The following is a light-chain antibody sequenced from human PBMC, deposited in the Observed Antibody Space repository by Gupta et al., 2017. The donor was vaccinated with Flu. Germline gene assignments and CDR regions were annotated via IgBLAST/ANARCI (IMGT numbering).Light chain of an antibody. Sequence: DIQMTQSPSTLSASVGDSVTITCRASQSISSWLAWYQQKPGKAPKLLIYKASSLESGVPSTFSGCGSGTELTLAISSLQPDDFATYSCQQYRTFGQGTKVEIK. J-gene: IGKJ1*01. CDR2: KAS. V-gene: IGKV1-5*03. CDR1: QSISSW. CDR3: QQYRT.